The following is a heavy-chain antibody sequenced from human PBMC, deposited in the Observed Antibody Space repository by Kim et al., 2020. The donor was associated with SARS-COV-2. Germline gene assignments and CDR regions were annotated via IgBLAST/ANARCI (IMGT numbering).Heavy chain of an antibody. V-gene: IGHV4-59*09. J-gene: IGHJ4*02. CDR3: ARGAGVVVYASYFDY. D-gene: IGHD2-8*02. Sequence: PAPKSRVPISVDPSKNQFSLKLSSVTAADTAVYYCARGAGVVVYASYFDYWGQGTLVTVSS.